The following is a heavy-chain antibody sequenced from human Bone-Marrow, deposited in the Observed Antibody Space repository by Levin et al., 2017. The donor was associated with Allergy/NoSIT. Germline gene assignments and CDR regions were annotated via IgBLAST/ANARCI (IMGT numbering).Heavy chain of an antibody. CDR3: AHRLRSGTAWSAPYFDY. V-gene: IGHV2-5*02. Sequence: SGPTLVKPTQTLTLTCTFSGFSLSRSGVGVGWIRQPPGKALEWLAVIYWDNDRRYSPSLKNRLTVTKDTSKNQVVLTMTNMDPVDTATYYCAHRLRSGTAWSAPYFDYWGQGTLVTVSS. CDR2: IYWDNDR. D-gene: IGHD3-10*01. CDR1: GFSLSRSGVG. J-gene: IGHJ4*02.